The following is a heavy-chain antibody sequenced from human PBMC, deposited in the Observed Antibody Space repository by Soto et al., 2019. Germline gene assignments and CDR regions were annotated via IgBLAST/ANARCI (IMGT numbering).Heavy chain of an antibody. CDR3: AREGEAKYSSRWYDPYYYYYGMDV. J-gene: IGHJ6*02. D-gene: IGHD6-13*01. CDR1: GYTFTGYY. V-gene: IGHV1-2*04. Sequence: ASVKVSCKASGYTFTGYYMHWVRQAPGQGLEWMGWINPNSGGTNYAQKFQGWVTMTRDTSISTAYMELSRLRSDDTAVYYCAREGEAKYSSRWYDPYYYYYGMDVWGQGAAVTVS. CDR2: INPNSGGT.